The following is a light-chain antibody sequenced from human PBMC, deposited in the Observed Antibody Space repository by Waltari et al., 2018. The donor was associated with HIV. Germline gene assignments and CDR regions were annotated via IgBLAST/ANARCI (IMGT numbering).Light chain of an antibody. CDR2: GAS. J-gene: IGKJ5*01. CDR1: RDVSHF. CDR3: QQSDSYPLT. Sequence: DIQLTQSPSFLSASVGDRVSITCRASRDVSHFLAWYQKKPATAPKLLIYGASTLQSGVPSRFGGSGSGAQFTLTINRLQPDDVATDYCQQSDSYPLTFGQGTRL. V-gene: IGKV1-9*01.